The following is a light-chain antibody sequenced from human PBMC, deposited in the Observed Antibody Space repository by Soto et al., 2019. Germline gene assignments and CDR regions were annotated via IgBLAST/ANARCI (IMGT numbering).Light chain of an antibody. CDR3: CSFAGSDTLVI. J-gene: IGLJ2*01. CDR2: DVS. CDR1: SSDVGGYKY. Sequence: QSALTQPRSVSGSPGQSVTISCTGTSSDVGGYKYVSWYQQHPGKAPKLMIYDVSKRPSGVPDRFSGSKSDNAASLTISGLQAEDEADYYCCSFAGSDTLVIFGGGTKLTVL. V-gene: IGLV2-11*01.